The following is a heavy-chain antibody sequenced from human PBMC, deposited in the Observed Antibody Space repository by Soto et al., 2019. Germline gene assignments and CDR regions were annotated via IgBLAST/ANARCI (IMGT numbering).Heavy chain of an antibody. CDR3: AIRAGIAARPARDYYYYGMDV. V-gene: IGHV1-3*01. J-gene: IGHJ6*02. Sequence: XSVKVSCKASGYTFTSYAMHWVRQAPGQSLEWMGWINAGNGNTKYSQKFQGRVTITRDTSASTAYMELSSLRSEDTAVYYCAIRAGIAARPARDYYYYGMDVWGQGTTVTVSS. CDR2: INAGNGNT. D-gene: IGHD6-6*01. CDR1: GYTFTSYA.